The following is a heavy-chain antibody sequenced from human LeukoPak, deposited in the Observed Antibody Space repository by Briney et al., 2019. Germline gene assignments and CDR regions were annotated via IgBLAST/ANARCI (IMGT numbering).Heavy chain of an antibody. Sequence: GGSLRLSCAASGFTFSSYAMSWVRQAPGKGLEWVAVISYDGSNKYYADSVKGRFTISRDNSKNTLYLQMNSLRAEDTAVYYCAKENWNYGYYYYYYGMDVWGQGTTVTVSS. CDR2: ISYDGSNK. D-gene: IGHD1-7*01. CDR3: AKENWNYGYYYYYYGMDV. CDR1: GFTFSSYA. V-gene: IGHV3-30*18. J-gene: IGHJ6*02.